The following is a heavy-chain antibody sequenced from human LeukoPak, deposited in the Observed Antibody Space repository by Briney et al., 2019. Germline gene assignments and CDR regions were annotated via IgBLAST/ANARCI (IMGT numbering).Heavy chain of an antibody. J-gene: IGHJ6*03. CDR1: GFTFDDHA. Sequence: SLRLSCAASGFTFDDHAMHWVRQAPGKGLEWVSGISWNSGSIGYADSVKGRFTISRDDAKNSLYLQMNSLRAEDTALYYCAKDRFSNYYYYMDVWGKGTTVTVSS. CDR2: ISWNSGSI. D-gene: IGHD3-10*01. CDR3: AKDRFSNYYYYMDV. V-gene: IGHV3-9*01.